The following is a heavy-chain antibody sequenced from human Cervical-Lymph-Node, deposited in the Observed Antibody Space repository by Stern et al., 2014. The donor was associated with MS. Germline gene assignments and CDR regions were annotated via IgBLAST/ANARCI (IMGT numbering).Heavy chain of an antibody. CDR1: GYTFTSYG. CDR3: VRDAHQYYLDY. J-gene: IGHJ4*02. Sequence: QLVQSGTEVKKPGASVKVSCKASGYTFTSYGISWVRQAPGQGLEWVGWISPYNGNTKSAQKLQGRVTMTTDTSTTTAYMDLRSLRSDDTAVYYCVRDAHQYYLDYWGQGTLVTVSS. D-gene: IGHD4-11*01. CDR2: ISPYNGNT. V-gene: IGHV1-18*04.